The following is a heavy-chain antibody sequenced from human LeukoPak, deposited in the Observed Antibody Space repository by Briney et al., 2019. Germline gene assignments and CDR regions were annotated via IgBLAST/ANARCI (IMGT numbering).Heavy chain of an antibody. CDR1: GYTFTGYY. V-gene: IGHV1-2*04. CDR3: ARGRRFLEWFDY. CDR2: INPNSGGT. Sequence: ASVKVPCKASGYTFTGYYMHWVRQAPGQGLEWMGWINPNSGGTNYAQKFQGWVTMTRDTSISTAYMELSRLRSDDTAVYYCARGRRFLEWFDYWGQGTLVTVSS. J-gene: IGHJ4*02. D-gene: IGHD3-3*01.